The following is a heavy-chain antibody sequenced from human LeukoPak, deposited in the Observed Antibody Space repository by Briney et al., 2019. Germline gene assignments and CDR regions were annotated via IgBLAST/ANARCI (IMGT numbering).Heavy chain of an antibody. V-gene: IGHV1-2*02. CDR3: ARFTYYDFWSGTDY. J-gene: IGHJ4*02. CDR2: INPNSGGT. D-gene: IGHD3-3*01. Sequence: ASVKVSCKASGYTFTGYYMHWVRQAPGQGLEWMGWINPNSGGTNYAQKFQGRVTMTRDTSISTAHMELSRLRSDDTAVYYCARFTYYDFWSGTDYWGQGTLVTVSS. CDR1: GYTFTGYY.